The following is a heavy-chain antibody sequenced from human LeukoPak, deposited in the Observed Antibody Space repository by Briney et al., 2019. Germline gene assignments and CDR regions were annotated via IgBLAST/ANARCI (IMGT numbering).Heavy chain of an antibody. V-gene: IGHV4-59*01. J-gene: IGHJ4*02. CDR1: GGSISTYY. CDR2: IYYSGST. CDR3: ARGPRPFDY. Sequence: SETLSLTCTVSGGSISTYYGNWIRQAPGKGLEWIGYIYYSGSTNYNPSLKSRVTMSVDTSRNQFSLKLSSVTAADTAVYYCARGPRPFDYWGQGTLVTVSS.